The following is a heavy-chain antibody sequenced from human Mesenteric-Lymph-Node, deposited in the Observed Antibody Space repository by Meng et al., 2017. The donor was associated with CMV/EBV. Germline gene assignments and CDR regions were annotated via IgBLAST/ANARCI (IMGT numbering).Heavy chain of an antibody. CDR3: ARDQTTTVTTWTHYYYYYGMDV. Sequence: GGSLRLSCAASGFSFTNYWMSWVRQAPGQGLEWVANINQDGSEEYYVDSVKGRFTISRDNAKNSLYLQMSSLRAEDTAVYYCARDQTTTVTTWTHYYYYYGMDVWGQGTTVTVSS. CDR1: GFSFTNYW. J-gene: IGHJ6*02. CDR2: INQDGSEE. D-gene: IGHD4-17*01. V-gene: IGHV3-7*01.